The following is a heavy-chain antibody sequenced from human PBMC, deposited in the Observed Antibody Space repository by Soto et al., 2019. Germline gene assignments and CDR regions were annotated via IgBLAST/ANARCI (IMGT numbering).Heavy chain of an antibody. D-gene: IGHD6-13*01. CDR2: INPNSGGK. J-gene: IGHJ5*02. CDR1: GYSLSGYY. Sequence: ASVKVSCKASGYSLSGYYLHWVRQAPGQGPEWMGWINPNSGGKKYVQKFQGRITMTRDTSISTVYLGLSRLSSDGAAVYYWARGGGIAAPGPNWFDPWGQGTLVTVSS. CDR3: ARGGGIAAPGPNWFDP. V-gene: IGHV1-2*02.